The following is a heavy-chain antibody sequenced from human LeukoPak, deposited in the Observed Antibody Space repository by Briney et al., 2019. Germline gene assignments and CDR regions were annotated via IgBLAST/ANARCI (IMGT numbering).Heavy chain of an antibody. J-gene: IGHJ4*02. Sequence: GSLRLSCAASGFTFSSYEMNWVRQAPGKGLEWVSRIKSDGSSTSYADSVKGRFTISRDNAKNSLHLQMNSLRAEDTAVYYCARRSLWGVPAYYFDYWGQGTLVTVSS. CDR1: GFTFSSYE. CDR3: ARRSLWGVPAYYFDY. D-gene: IGHD3-16*01. CDR2: IKSDGSST. V-gene: IGHV3-74*01.